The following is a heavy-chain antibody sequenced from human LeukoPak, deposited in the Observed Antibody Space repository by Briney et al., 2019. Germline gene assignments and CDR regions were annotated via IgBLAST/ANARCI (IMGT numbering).Heavy chain of an antibody. CDR3: ATDPAVGVRGVNFDY. CDR1: GYTLTELS. J-gene: IGHJ4*02. CDR2: FDPEDGET. V-gene: IGHV1-24*01. D-gene: IGHD3-10*01. Sequence: ASVKVSCKVSGYTLTELSMHWVRQAPGKGLEWMGGFDPEDGETLYAQTFHARVTMTEDTSTATACMALSSLRSEDPAVYYCATDPAVGVRGVNFDYWGQGTLVTVSS.